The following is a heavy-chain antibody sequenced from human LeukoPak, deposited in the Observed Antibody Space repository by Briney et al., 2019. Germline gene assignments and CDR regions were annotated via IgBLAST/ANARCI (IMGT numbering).Heavy chain of an antibody. Sequence: GGSLRLSCAASGVTFSIYAMSWVREATGEGREWVSTFSGSGVNTYYADSVKDRFTISRDNSKNTLYPQMNSLRAEDTAVYYCAKSGLNRFDYWGQGTLVTVSS. CDR2: FSGSGVNT. V-gene: IGHV3-23*01. CDR3: AKSGLNRFDY. J-gene: IGHJ4*02. D-gene: IGHD2-15*01. CDR1: GVTFSIYA.